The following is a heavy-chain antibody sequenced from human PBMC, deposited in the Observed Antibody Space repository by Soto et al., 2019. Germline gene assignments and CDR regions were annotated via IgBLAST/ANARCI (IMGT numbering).Heavy chain of an antibody. Sequence: GGSLRLSCTASGFTFSTYAMSWVRQAPGKGLEWVSAISGGSVNTYYADSVKGRFTISRDNSKNTLYLQMNSLRAEDTAVYYCAKGAVNWGRVYFDYWGQGTLVTVSS. V-gene: IGHV3-23*01. CDR1: GFTFSTYA. D-gene: IGHD7-27*01. CDR3: AKGAVNWGRVYFDY. J-gene: IGHJ4*02. CDR2: ISGGSVNT.